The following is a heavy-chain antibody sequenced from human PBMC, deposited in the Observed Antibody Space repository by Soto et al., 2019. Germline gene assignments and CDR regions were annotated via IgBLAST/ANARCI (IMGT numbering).Heavy chain of an antibody. CDR3: AKTVTTARLYGMDV. CDR2: ISSGSVNI. CDR1: EFAFSNYA. J-gene: IGHJ6*02. Sequence: EGQLLESGGGFVQPGGSLKLSCAASEFAFSNYAMNWVRQPPGKGLEWVSAISSGSVNIYYADSVKGRFTISRDNSKSTLYLQMSGLRADDTAGYYCAKTVTTARLYGMDVWGQGTTVTVPS. V-gene: IGHV3-23*01. D-gene: IGHD4-17*01.